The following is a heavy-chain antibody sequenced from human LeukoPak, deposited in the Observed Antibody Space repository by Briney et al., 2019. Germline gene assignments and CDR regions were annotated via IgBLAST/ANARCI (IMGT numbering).Heavy chain of an antibody. V-gene: IGHV3-30*04. J-gene: IGHJ5*02. CDR1: GFTFSSYA. Sequence: GGSLRLSCAASGFTFSSYAMHWVRQAPGKGLEWVAVISYDGSNKYYADSVKGRFTISRDNSKNTLYLQMNSLRAEDTAVYYCARDLYSSGYLNWFDPWGQGTLVTVSS. CDR2: ISYDGSNK. D-gene: IGHD3-22*01. CDR3: ARDLYSSGYLNWFDP.